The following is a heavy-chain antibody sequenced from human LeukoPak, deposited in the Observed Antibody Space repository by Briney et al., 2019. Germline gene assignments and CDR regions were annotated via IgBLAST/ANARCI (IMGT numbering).Heavy chain of an antibody. CDR3: ARGRWTDVVRGSYYFDY. D-gene: IGHD3-10*01. CDR1: GGSISSSSYY. J-gene: IGHJ4*02. V-gene: IGHV4-39*01. Sequence: PSETLSLTCTVSGGSISSSSYYWGWIRQPPGKGLEWIGSIYYSGSTYYNPSLKSRVTISVDTSKNQFSLKLSSVTAADTAVYYCARGRWTDVVRGSYYFDYWGQGTLVSVSS. CDR2: IYYSGST.